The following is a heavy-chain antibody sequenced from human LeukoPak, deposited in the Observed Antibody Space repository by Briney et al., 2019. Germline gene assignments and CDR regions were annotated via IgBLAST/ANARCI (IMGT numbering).Heavy chain of an antibody. CDR1: GFTFSTYE. CDR2: ISSSGHTT. V-gene: IGHV3-48*03. Sequence: GGSLRLSCAASGFTFSTYEMNWVRQAPGKGLEWVSYISSSGHTTYYADSVKGRFTISRDNAKNSLYLQMNSLRAEDTAVYYCARDQCSGGTCYSGTYYFDYWGQGTLVTVSS. CDR3: ARDQCSGGTCYSGTYYFDY. D-gene: IGHD2-15*01. J-gene: IGHJ4*02.